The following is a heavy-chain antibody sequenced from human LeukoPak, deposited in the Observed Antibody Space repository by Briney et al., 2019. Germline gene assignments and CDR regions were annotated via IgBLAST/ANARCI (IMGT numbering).Heavy chain of an antibody. CDR3: ARGKAGYCSSTSCQRYYYGMDV. CDR1: GYTFTSYG. V-gene: IGHV1-18*01. CDR2: ISAYNGNT. Sequence: ASVKVSCKASGYTFTSYGISWVRQAPGQGLEWMGWISAYNGNTNYAQKLQGRVTMTTDTSTSTAYMELRSLRSDDTAVYYCARGKAGYCSSTSCQRYYYGMDVWGQGTTVTVSS. D-gene: IGHD2-2*01. J-gene: IGHJ6*02.